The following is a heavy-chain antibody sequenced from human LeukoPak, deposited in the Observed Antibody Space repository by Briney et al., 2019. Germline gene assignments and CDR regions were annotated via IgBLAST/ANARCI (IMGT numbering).Heavy chain of an antibody. Sequence: GASVKVSCKASGYTFTGYCRRWLRQAPGQRLEWMGWINANSGGTGYAQKFQCIVTMARVSAIRTAYMELSRLRSHDTAVYYCAREAAGYYFDSWGQGTLVTASP. CDR2: INANSGGT. CDR1: GYTFTGYC. D-gene: IGHD6-13*01. V-gene: IGHV1-2*02. J-gene: IGHJ4*02. CDR3: AREAAGYYFDS.